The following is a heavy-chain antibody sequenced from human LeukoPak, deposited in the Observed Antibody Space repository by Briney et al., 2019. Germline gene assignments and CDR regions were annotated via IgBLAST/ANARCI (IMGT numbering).Heavy chain of an antibody. CDR3: ARGVDYDILTGRGYFDY. CDR2: IWYDGSNK. J-gene: IGHJ4*02. Sequence: GGSLRLSCAASGFTFSSYGMHWVRQAPGKGLEWVAVIWYDGSNKYYADSVKGRSTISRDNSKNTLYLQMNSLRAEDTAVYYCARGVDYDILTGRGYFDYWGQGTLVTVSS. CDR1: GFTFSSYG. V-gene: IGHV3-33*01. D-gene: IGHD3-9*01.